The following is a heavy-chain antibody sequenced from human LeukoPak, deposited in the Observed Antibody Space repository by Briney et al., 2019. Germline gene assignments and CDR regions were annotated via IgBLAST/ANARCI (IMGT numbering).Heavy chain of an antibody. CDR3: ARGEGGIAAAGTDF. CDR2: IKQDGSEK. CDR1: QFTFSSYW. V-gene: IGHV3-7*03. D-gene: IGHD6-13*01. J-gene: IGHJ4*02. Sequence: GGSQRLSCAASQFTFSSYWMNWVRQAPGKGLEWVANIKQDGSEKYYVDSVKGRFTVSRDNAKNSLYLQMNSLRAEDTAVYYCARGEGGIAAAGTDFWGQGTLVTVSS.